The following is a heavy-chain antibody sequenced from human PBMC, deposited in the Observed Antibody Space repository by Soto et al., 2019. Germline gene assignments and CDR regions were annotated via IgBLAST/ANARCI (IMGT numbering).Heavy chain of an antibody. CDR2: IIPIFGTA. CDR3: ARSRYYYDSSGYSTVYFDY. V-gene: IGHV1-69*13. CDR1: GGTFSSYA. D-gene: IGHD3-22*01. Sequence: SVKVSCKASGGTFSSYAISWVRQAPGQGLEWMGGIIPIFGTANYAQKFQGRVTITADESTSTAYMELSSLRSEDTAVYYCARSRYYYDSSGYSTVYFDYWGQGTLVTVSS. J-gene: IGHJ4*02.